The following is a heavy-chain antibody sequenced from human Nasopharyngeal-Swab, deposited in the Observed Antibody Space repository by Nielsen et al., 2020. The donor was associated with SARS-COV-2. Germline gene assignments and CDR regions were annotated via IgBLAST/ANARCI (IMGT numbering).Heavy chain of an antibody. CDR2: IRCKANSYAT. J-gene: IGHJ6*03. D-gene: IGHD4-23*01. V-gene: IGHV3-73*01. CDR3: TRPLGATVVTALTGYYYYMDV. Sequence: GESLKISCAASGFTFSGSAMHWVRQASGKGLEWVGRIRCKANSYATAYAASVKGRFTISRDDSKSTAYLQMNSLKTEDTAVYYCTRPLGATVVTALTGYYYYMDVWGKGTTVTVSS. CDR1: GFTFSGSA.